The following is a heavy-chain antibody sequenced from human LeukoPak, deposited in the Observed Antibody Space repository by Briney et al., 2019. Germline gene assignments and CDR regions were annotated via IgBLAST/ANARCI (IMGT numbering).Heavy chain of an antibody. J-gene: IGHJ4*02. D-gene: IGHD2-15*01. Sequence: VASVTVSCTASGYTFTSYAISWVRQAPGQGLEWMGGIIPIFGTANYAQKFQGRVTITADESTSTAYMELSSLRSEDTAVYYCARDGAYCSGGSCHDYWGQGTLVTVSS. V-gene: IGHV1-69*13. CDR1: GYTFTSYA. CDR2: IIPIFGTA. CDR3: ARDGAYCSGGSCHDY.